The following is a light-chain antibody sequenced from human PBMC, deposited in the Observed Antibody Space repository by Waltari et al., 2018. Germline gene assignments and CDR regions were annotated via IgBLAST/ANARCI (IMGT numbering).Light chain of an antibody. CDR2: DVS. CDR3: CSYAGSYTWV. CDR1: SSNVGVYNY. J-gene: IGLJ3*02. Sequence: QSALTQPRSVSGSPGQSVTISCTGTSSNVGVYNYVSWYQQHPGKAPKVMIYDVSKRPSGVPDRYSGSKSGNPASLTISGLQTEDEADYYCCSYAGSYTWVFGGGTRLTVL. V-gene: IGLV2-11*01.